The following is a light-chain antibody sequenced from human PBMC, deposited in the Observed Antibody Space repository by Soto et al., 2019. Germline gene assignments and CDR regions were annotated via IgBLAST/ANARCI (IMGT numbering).Light chain of an antibody. J-gene: IGLJ2*01. V-gene: IGLV2-23*02. Sequence: QSALTQPASVSGSPEQSITISCTGTSSDVGSYNLVSWYQQHPGKVPKLMIYEVSKRPSGVSNRVSGSKFGNTASLTISGLQAEDEDDYYCCSYAGSGIVIFGGGTKLTVL. CDR2: EVS. CDR3: CSYAGSGIVI. CDR1: SSDVGSYNL.